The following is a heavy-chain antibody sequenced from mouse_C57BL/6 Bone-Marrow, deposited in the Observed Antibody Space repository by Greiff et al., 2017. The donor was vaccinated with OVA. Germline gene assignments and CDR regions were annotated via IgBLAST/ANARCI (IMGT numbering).Heavy chain of an antibody. D-gene: IGHD2-5*01. Sequence: EVQGVESGGGLVQPGGSLKLSCAASGFTLSDYYMYWVRQTPEKRLEWVAYISNGGGSTYYPDTVKGRFTISRDNAKNTLYLQMSRLKSEDTAMYYCARHDYSNSLEDFDVWGTGTTVTVSS. J-gene: IGHJ1*03. CDR1: GFTLSDYY. V-gene: IGHV5-12*01. CDR2: ISNGGGST. CDR3: ARHDYSNSLEDFDV.